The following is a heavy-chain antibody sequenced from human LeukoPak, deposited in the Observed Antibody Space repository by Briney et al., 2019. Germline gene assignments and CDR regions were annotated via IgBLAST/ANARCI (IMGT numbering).Heavy chain of an antibody. Sequence: PSETLSLTCTVSGGSISSSSYYWGWIRQPPGKGLEWIGSIYYSGSAYYNPSLKSRVTISVDTSKNQFSLKLSSVTAADTAVYYCARHGSSWYYFDYWGQGTLVTVSS. J-gene: IGHJ4*02. CDR2: IYYSGSA. CDR1: GGSISSSSYY. D-gene: IGHD6-13*01. V-gene: IGHV4-39*01. CDR3: ARHGSSWYYFDY.